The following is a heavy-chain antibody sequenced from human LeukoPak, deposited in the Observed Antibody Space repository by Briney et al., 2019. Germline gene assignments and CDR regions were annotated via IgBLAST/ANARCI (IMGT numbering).Heavy chain of an antibody. CDR2: INSDGSIT. J-gene: IGHJ6*02. Sequence: GGSLRLSCAASGFTVSSNYMSWVRQAPGKGLVWVSHINSDGSITSYADSVKGRFTISRDNAKNTLYLQMNSLRAEDTAVYYCARDAVDTANAVWGQGTTVTVSS. D-gene: IGHD5-18*01. CDR3: ARDAVDTANAV. V-gene: IGHV3-74*01. CDR1: GFTVSSNY.